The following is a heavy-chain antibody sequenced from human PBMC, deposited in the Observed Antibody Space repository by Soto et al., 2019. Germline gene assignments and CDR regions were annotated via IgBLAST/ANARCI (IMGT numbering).Heavy chain of an antibody. J-gene: IGHJ4*02. Sequence: SETLSLTCAVSGGSISSGGYSWSWIRQPPGKGLEWIGYIYHSGSTYYNPSLKSRVTISVDKSKNQFSLKLSSVTAADTAVYYWASGGEAPTGTIDYWGKGTLVTVSS. CDR3: ASGGEAPTGTIDY. CDR1: GGSISSGGYS. D-gene: IGHD2-2*01. CDR2: IYHSGST. V-gene: IGHV4-30-2*01.